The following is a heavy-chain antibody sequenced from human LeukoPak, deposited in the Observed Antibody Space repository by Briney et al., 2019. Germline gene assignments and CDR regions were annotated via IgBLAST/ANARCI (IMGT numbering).Heavy chain of an antibody. CDR2: SRDKPNSYST. CDR3: SGSFGELTFFDY. CDR1: GFTFSDHY. Sequence: PGGSLRLSCEASGFTFSDHYIDWVRQAPGKGLEWVGRSRDKPNSYSTEYAASVKGRFIISRDDSKSIAYLQMNSLKTEDTAVYYCSGSFGELTFFDYWGQGTLVTVSS. V-gene: IGHV3-72*01. J-gene: IGHJ4*02. D-gene: IGHD3-10*01.